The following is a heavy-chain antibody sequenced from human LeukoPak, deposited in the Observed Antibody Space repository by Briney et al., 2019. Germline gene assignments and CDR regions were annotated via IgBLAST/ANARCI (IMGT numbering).Heavy chain of an antibody. CDR2: IYTSGST. J-gene: IGHJ4*02. Sequence: SETLSLTCTVSGGSISSGSYYWSWIRQPAGKGLEWIGRIYTSGSTNYNPSLKSRVTISVDTSKNQFSLKLSSVTAADTAAYYCARGATVTTPFDYWGQGTLVTVSS. CDR1: GGSISSGSYY. V-gene: IGHV4-61*02. D-gene: IGHD4-17*01. CDR3: ARGATVTTPFDY.